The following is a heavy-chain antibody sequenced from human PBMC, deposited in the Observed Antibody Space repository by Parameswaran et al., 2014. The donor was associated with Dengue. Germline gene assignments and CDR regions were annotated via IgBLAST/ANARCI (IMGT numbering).Heavy chain of an antibody. Sequence: WIRQPPGKGLEWIGSIYYTGTTYYSPSLTSRVTISIDTSKNQFSLKLTSVTAADTAVYYCARDIRGGSCYSDSWGQGTLVTVSS. V-gene: IGHV4-39*07. J-gene: IGHJ4*02. CDR3: ARDIRGGSCYSDS. CDR2: IYYTGTT. D-gene: IGHD2-15*01.